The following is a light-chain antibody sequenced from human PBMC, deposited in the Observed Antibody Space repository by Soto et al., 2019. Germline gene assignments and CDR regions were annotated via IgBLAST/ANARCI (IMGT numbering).Light chain of an antibody. CDR1: QGIGDT. CDR2: DTS. Sequence: EIVMTQSPATLPASPWAGATLSCRASQGIGDTLAWYQQKPGQTPRLLIYDTSIRATGVPARFSGSRSGAEFTLTISSLQSEDFAVYYCQHYVTWPLTFGGGTKVDIK. J-gene: IGKJ4*01. V-gene: IGKV3-15*01. CDR3: QHYVTWPLT.